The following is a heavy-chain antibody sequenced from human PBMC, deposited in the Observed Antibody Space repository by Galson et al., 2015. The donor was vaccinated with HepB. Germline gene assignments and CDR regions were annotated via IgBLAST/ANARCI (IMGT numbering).Heavy chain of an antibody. CDR1: GYTFTSYD. V-gene: IGHV1-8*01. J-gene: IGHJ6*03. Sequence: SVKVSCKASGYTFTSYDINWVRQATGQGLEWMGWMNPNSGNTGYAQKFQGRVTMTRNTSISTAYMELSSLRSEDTAVYYCARASLVSCTSCSQPWDYYYMDVWGKGTTVTVSS. D-gene: IGHD2-2*01. CDR3: ARASLVSCTSCSQPWDYYYMDV. CDR2: MNPNSGNT.